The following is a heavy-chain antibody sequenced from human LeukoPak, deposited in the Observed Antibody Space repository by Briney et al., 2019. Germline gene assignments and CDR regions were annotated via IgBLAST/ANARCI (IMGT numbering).Heavy chain of an antibody. CDR2: INHSGST. CDR3: ARKLLWFGEFINWFDP. CDR1: GGSFSGYY. J-gene: IGHJ5*02. D-gene: IGHD3-10*01. Sequence: SETLSLTCAVYGGSFSGYYWSWIRQPPGKGLEWIGEINHSGSTNYNPSLKSRVTISVDTSKNQFSLKLSSVTAADTAVYYCARKLLWFGEFINWFDPWGQGTLVTVSS. V-gene: IGHV4-34*01.